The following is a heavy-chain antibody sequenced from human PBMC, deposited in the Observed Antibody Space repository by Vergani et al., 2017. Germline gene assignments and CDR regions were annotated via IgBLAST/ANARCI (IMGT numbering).Heavy chain of an antibody. D-gene: IGHD5-12*01. CDR3: ANAVGLATPAGVDY. CDR2: LRYDGSIK. CDR1: GFTFSSYG. V-gene: IGHV3-30*02. J-gene: IGHJ4*02. Sequence: QVQLVESGGGVVPPGGSLRLSCAASGFTFSSYGMHWVRPAPGMGLEWVAVLRYDGSIKYYADSVKGRFTISRDNSKNTLYLQMNSLRAEDTAVYYCANAVGLATPAGVDYWGQGTLVTVSS.